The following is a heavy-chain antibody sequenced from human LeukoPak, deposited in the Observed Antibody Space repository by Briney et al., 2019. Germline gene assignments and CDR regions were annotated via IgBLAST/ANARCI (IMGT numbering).Heavy chain of an antibody. Sequence: SGGSLRLSCAASGFTFSSYAMSWVRQAPGKGLEWVSAISSSGGSTYYADSVKGRFTISRDNSKNTLYLQMNSLRAEDTAVYYCAKVRVDGSGSSGWFDPWGQGTLVTVSS. D-gene: IGHD3-10*01. CDR3: AKVRVDGSGSSGWFDP. CDR2: ISSSGGST. CDR1: GFTFSSYA. J-gene: IGHJ5*02. V-gene: IGHV3-23*01.